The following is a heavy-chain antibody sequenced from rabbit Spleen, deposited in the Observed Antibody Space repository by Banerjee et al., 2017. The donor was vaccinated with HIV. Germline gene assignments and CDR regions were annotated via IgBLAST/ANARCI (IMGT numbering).Heavy chain of an antibody. Sequence: QSLEESGGDLVKPGASLTLTCTASGFSFSSSAYMYWVRQAPGKGLEWIACIYAGSSGGSFSATCAKGRFSISKTSSTTVTLQMTSLTAADTASYFCASADYGDYGGANLWGPGTLVTVS. J-gene: IGHJ4*01. D-gene: IGHD2-1*01. V-gene: IGHV1S40*01. CDR3: ASADYGDYGGANL. CDR2: IYAGSSGGS. CDR1: GFSFSSSAY.